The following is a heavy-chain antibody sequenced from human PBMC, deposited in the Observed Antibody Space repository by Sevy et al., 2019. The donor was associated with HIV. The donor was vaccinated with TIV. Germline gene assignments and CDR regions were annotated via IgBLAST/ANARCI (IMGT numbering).Heavy chain of an antibody. J-gene: IGHJ6*02. CDR3: ASSGSRLSYYYYYYGMDV. D-gene: IGHD1-26*01. CDR1: GFTFSDYY. V-gene: IGHV3-11*01. Sequence: GGSPRLSCAASGFTFSDYYMSWIRQAPGKGLEWVSYISSSGSTIYYADSVKGRFTISRDNAKNSLYLQMNSLRAEDTAVYYCASSGSRLSYYYYYYGMDVWGQGTTVTVSS. CDR2: ISSSGSTI.